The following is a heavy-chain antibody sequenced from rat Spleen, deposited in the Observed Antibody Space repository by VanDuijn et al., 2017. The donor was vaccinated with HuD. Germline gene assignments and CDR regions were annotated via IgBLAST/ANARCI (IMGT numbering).Heavy chain of an antibody. J-gene: IGHJ2*01. D-gene: IGHD4-3*01. CDR3: ATQSIIRVPLFDY. CDR2: ISHSGGKT. V-gene: IGHV5-19*01. Sequence: EVQLVESGGGLVQPGRSLKLSCAASGFTFSNYGLHWIRQAPTKGLEWVASISHSGGKTYYPDCVKGRFSISRDNAKSTLYLQMDSLRSEDTATYYCATQSIIRVPLFDYWGQGVMVTVSS. CDR1: GFTFSNYG.